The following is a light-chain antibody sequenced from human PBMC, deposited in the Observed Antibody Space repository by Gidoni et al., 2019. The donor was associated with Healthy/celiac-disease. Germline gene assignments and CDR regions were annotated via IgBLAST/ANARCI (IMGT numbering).Light chain of an antibody. V-gene: IGLV1-47*01. CDR1: SSNIGSNY. CDR2: RNN. CDR3: AAWDDSLSGPL. J-gene: IGLJ2*01. Sequence: QSVLTQPPSASGTPGQWVTISCSGSSSNIGSNYVYWYQQLPGTAPKLLIYRNNQRPSGVPDRFSGSKSGTSASLAISGLRSEDEADYYCAAWDDSLSGPLFGGGTKLTVL.